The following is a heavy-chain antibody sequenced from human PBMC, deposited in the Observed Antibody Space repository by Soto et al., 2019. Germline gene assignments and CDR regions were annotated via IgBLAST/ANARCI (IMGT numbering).Heavy chain of an antibody. CDR1: GFTFSSYS. Sequence: GGSLRLSCAASGFTFSSYSMNWVRQAPGKGLEWVSYISSSSSTIYYAGSVKGRFTISRDNAKNSLYLQMNSLRDEDTAVYYCARDSYYYDSSRADYWGQGTLVTVSS. D-gene: IGHD3-22*01. J-gene: IGHJ4*02. CDR2: ISSSSSTI. CDR3: ARDSYYYDSSRADY. V-gene: IGHV3-48*02.